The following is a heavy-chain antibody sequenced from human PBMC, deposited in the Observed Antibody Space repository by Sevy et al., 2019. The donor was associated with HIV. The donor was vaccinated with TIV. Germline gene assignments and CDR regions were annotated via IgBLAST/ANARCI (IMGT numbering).Heavy chain of an antibody. CDR3: ARAGGDTVVVSTAIGILIMDV. CDR1: GFIFSNYW. J-gene: IGHJ6*02. Sequence: LSCTASGFIFSNYWMSWVRQAPGKGLEWVANIKQDGSEKYYVDSVKGRFTISRDNTKNSLYLQMNSLRAEDTAVYYCARAGGDTVVVSTAIGILIMDVWGQGTTVTVSS. D-gene: IGHD2-2*02. CDR2: IKQDGSEK. V-gene: IGHV3-7*01.